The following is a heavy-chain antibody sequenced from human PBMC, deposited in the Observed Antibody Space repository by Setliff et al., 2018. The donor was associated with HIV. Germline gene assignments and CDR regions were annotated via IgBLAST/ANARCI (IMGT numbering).Heavy chain of an antibody. CDR1: GFTFSSHV. Sequence: GGSLRLSCAASGFTFSSHVMTWVRQAPGKGLEWVGFIRSKAYGGTTEYAASVKGRFTISRDDSKSIAYLQMNSLRAEDTAVYYCAKDGTVREPDYWGQGTLVTVSS. V-gene: IGHV3-49*04. CDR3: AKDGTVREPDY. D-gene: IGHD3-10*01. J-gene: IGHJ4*02. CDR2: IRSKAYGGTT.